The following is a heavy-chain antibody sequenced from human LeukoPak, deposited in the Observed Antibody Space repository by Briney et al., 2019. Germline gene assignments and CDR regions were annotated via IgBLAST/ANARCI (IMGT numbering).Heavy chain of an antibody. J-gene: IGHJ4*02. CDR1: GGTFSSYA. D-gene: IGHD2-15*01. Sequence: ASVKVCCKASGGTFSSYAISWVRQAPGQGLEWMGGIIPTFGRANYAQKFPGRVTITAAESTSTAYMELSSLRSEDTAVYYCASYCSGGSGYSWGLEYFDYWGQGTLVTVSS. CDR3: ASYCSGGSGYSWGLEYFDY. V-gene: IGHV1-69*01. CDR2: IIPTFGRA.